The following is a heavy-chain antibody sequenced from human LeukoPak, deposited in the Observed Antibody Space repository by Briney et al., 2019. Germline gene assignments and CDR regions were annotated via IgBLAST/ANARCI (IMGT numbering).Heavy chain of an antibody. CDR1: GGSINNYY. Sequence: SETLSLTCTVSGGSINNYYWSWIRQPPGKGLEWIGYIYYSGSTNYNPSLKSRVAISVTTSKNQFSLELSSVTAADTAVYYCARDPSYSSGWFDYWGQGTLVTVSS. CDR3: ARDPSYSSGWFDY. J-gene: IGHJ4*02. D-gene: IGHD6-25*01. CDR2: IYYSGST. V-gene: IGHV4-59*01.